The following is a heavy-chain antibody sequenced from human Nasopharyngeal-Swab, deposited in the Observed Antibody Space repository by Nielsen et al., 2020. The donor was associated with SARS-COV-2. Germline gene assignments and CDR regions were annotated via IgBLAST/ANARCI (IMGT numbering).Heavy chain of an antibody. Sequence: GGSLRLPCAASGFTFSSYAMSWVRQAPGKGLEWVSVISGSGGSTYYADSVKGRFTISRDNSKNTLYLQMNSLRAEDTAVYYCARYDDYYDSSGYAYWGQGTLVTVSS. CDR1: GFTFSSYA. D-gene: IGHD3-22*01. CDR3: ARYDDYYDSSGYAY. J-gene: IGHJ4*02. V-gene: IGHV3-23*01. CDR2: ISGSGGST.